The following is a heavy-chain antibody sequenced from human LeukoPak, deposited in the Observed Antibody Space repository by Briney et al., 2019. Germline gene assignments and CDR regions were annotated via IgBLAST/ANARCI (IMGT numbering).Heavy chain of an antibody. V-gene: IGHV4-59*01. J-gene: IGHJ4*02. CDR2: IYYSGST. CDR1: GGSISSYY. CDR3: ARGLSPILTGYWLFDY. D-gene: IGHD3-9*01. Sequence: SETLSFTCTVSGGSISSYYWSWIRQPPGKGLEWIGYIYYSGSTNYNPSLKSRVTTSVDTSKNQFSLKLSSVTAADTAVYYCARGLSPILTGYWLFDYWGQGTLVTVSS.